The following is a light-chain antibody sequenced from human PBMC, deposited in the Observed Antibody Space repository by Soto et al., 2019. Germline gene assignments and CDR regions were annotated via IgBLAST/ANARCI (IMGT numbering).Light chain of an antibody. Sequence: DIQMTQSPSTLSASVGDRVTITCRASQSISSWLAWYQQKPGKAPKLLIYKASSLESGVPSKLSGSGFWTEFILTISSLQPDDFATYYCQQYNSYWTFGQGTKVDIK. CDR3: QQYNSYWT. V-gene: IGKV1-5*03. CDR1: QSISSW. CDR2: KAS. J-gene: IGKJ1*01.